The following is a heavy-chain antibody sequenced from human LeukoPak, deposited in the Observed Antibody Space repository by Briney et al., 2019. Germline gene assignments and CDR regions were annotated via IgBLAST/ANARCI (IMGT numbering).Heavy chain of an antibody. J-gene: IGHJ2*01. V-gene: IGHV4-30-4*08. Sequence: SQTLSLTCTVSGGSISSGGYYWSWIRQPPGKGLEWIGYIYYSGSTYYNPSLKSRVTISVDTSKNQFSLKLSSVTAADTAVYYCARGSPLDYGDYETHWYFDLWGRGTLVTVSS. CDR2: IYYSGST. CDR3: ARGSPLDYGDYETHWYFDL. CDR1: GGSISSGGYY. D-gene: IGHD4-17*01.